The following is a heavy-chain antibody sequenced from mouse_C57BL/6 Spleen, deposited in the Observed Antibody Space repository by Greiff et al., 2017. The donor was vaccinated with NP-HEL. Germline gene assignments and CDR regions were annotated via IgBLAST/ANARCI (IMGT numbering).Heavy chain of an antibody. CDR2: IYPGSGST. CDR3: ARSGVYYDYDGVDY. J-gene: IGHJ2*01. D-gene: IGHD2-4*01. V-gene: IGHV1-55*01. Sequence: QVQLQQPGAELVKPGASVKMSCKASGYTFTSYWITWVKQRPGQGLEWIGDIYPGSGSTNYNEKFKSKATLTVDTSSSTAYMQLSSLTSEDSAVYYFARSGVYYDYDGVDYWGQGTTLTVSS. CDR1: GYTFTSYW.